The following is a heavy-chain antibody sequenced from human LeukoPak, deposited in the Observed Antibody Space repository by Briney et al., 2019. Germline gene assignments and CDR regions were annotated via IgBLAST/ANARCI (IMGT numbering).Heavy chain of an antibody. CDR2: IKSDGSST. D-gene: IGHD6-6*01. CDR3: ARGRYSTSPLDY. J-gene: IGHJ4*02. V-gene: IGHV3-74*01. CDR1: GFTFSNHW. Sequence: GGSLRLSCAASGFTFSNHWLHWVRQAPGKGLVWVSRIKSDGSSTSYADSVKGRFTISRDNAKITLYLQMSSLRVEDTAVYFCARGRYSTSPLDYWGQGTLVTVSS.